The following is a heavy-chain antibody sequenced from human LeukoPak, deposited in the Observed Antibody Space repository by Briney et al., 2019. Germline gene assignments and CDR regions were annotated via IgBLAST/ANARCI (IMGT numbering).Heavy chain of an antibody. V-gene: IGHV3-23*01. Sequence: GGSLRLSCAASGFTFSSYAVSWVRQAPGKGLEWVSAISGSGGSTYYADSVKGRFTISRGNSKNTLYLQMNSLRAEDTAVYYCAKVVGYCSGGSCYSGYYYYGMDVWGQGTTVTVSS. J-gene: IGHJ6*02. D-gene: IGHD2-15*01. CDR3: AKVVGYCSGGSCYSGYYYYGMDV. CDR2: ISGSGGST. CDR1: GFTFSSYA.